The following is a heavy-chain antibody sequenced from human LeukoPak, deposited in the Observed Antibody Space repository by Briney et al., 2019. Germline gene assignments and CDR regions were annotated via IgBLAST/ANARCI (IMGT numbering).Heavy chain of an antibody. J-gene: IGHJ6*02. CDR3: ARMLTIFGVVTPYYYGMDV. CDR2: IYSSGST. V-gene: IGHV4-4*07. CDR1: GGSINTYY. Sequence: PSETLSLTCTVSGGSINTYYWSWIRQPAGKGLEWIGRIYSSGSTNYNPSLKSRVTISVDTSKNQFSLKLSSVTAADTAVYYCARMLTIFGVVTPYYYGMDVWGQGTTVTVSS. D-gene: IGHD3-3*01.